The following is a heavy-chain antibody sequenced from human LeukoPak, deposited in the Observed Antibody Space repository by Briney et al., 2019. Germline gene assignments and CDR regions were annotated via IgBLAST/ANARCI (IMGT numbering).Heavy chain of an antibody. Sequence: GESLKISCKGSGYSFISYWIGWVRQMPGKGLEWMGITYPTDSDTRYSPSFQGQVTISADKSINTAYLQWSSLKASDTAMYYCARLRPSGWEQMNPYYFDYWGQGTLVTVSS. D-gene: IGHD6-19*01. CDR3: ARLRPSGWEQMNPYYFDY. V-gene: IGHV5-51*01. J-gene: IGHJ4*02. CDR1: GYSFISYW. CDR2: TYPTDSDT.